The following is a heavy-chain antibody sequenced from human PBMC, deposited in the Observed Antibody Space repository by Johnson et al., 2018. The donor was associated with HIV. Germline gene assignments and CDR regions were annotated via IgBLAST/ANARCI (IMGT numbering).Heavy chain of an antibody. CDR3: ARVGQQSNAFDI. V-gene: IGHV3-72*01. CDR1: RFTFSDYY. CDR2: TSNKANSYTT. D-gene: IGHD6-13*01. Sequence: VQLVESGGGLVKPGGSLRLSCAASRFTFSDYYMDWVRQAPGKGLEWVGRTSNKANSYTTEYAASVKGRFTISRDDSKNSLYLQMNSLKTEDTAVYYCARVGQQSNAFDIWGQGTMVTVSS. J-gene: IGHJ3*02.